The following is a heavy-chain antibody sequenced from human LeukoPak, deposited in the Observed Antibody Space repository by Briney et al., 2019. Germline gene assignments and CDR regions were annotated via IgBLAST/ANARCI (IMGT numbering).Heavy chain of an antibody. CDR1: GGSFSGYY. CDR2: INLSGST. Sequence: SETLSLTCAVYGGSFSGYYWSWIRQPPGKGLEWIGEINLSGSTNYNPSLKSRVTISVDTSKNQFSLKLSSVTAADTAVYYCARGRGRYSGYDHAFDIWGQGTMVTVSS. D-gene: IGHD5-12*01. V-gene: IGHV4-34*01. CDR3: ARGRGRYSGYDHAFDI. J-gene: IGHJ3*02.